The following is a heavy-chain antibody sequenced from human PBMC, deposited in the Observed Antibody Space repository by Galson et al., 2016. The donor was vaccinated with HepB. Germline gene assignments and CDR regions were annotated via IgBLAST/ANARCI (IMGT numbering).Heavy chain of an antibody. J-gene: IGHJ4*02. CDR1: GGSFSGHY. CDR2: INHSGNS. Sequence: SETLSLTCAVYGGSFSGHYWTWIRQSPGKGLEWIGEINHSGNSTYNPSLKSRVTISVDTSKNQFSLKLSSVTAADTAVDYCARGRPGRFLEWLSLKYFDYWGQGNLVTVSS. V-gene: IGHV4-34*01. D-gene: IGHD3-3*01. CDR3: ARGRPGRFLEWLSLKYFDY.